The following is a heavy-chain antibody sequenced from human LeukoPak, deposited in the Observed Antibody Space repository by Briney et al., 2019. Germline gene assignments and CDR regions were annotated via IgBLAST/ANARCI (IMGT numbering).Heavy chain of an antibody. J-gene: IGHJ4*02. CDR1: GFTFSRYD. CDR3: AKDWGSAIGY. V-gene: IGHV3-23*01. D-gene: IGHD3-10*01. Sequence: GSLRLSCAASGFTFSRYDLSWVRQAPGKGLECVSTIGRGVGSTYYADSVKGRFTISRDNSKNTLYLQMNSLRAEDTAVYYCAKDWGSAIGYWGQGTLVTVSS. CDR2: IGRGVGST.